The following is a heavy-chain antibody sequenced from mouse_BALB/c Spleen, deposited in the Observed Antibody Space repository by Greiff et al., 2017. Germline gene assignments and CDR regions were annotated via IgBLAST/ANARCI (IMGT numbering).Heavy chain of an antibody. D-gene: IGHD3-2*02. CDR2: ISTYYGDA. V-gene: IGHV1S137*01. CDR1: GYTFTDYA. CDR3: AREGYGAMDY. Sequence: QVHVKQSGAELVRPGVSVKISCKGSGYTFTDYAMHWVKQSHAKSLEWIGVISTYYGDASYNQKFKGKATMTVDKSSSTAYMELARLTSEDSAIYYCAREGYGAMDYWGQGTSVTVSS. J-gene: IGHJ4*01.